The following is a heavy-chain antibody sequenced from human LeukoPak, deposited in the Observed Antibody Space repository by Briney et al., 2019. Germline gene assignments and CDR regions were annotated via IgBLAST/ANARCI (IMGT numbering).Heavy chain of an antibody. V-gene: IGHV3-30*03. CDR3: ARNILFAFDI. CDR2: ISYDGSNK. CDR1: GFTFSNYW. J-gene: IGHJ3*02. Sequence: AGGSLRLSCAASGFTFSNYWMHWVRQAPGKGLEWVAVISYDGSNKYYADSVKGRFTISRDNSKNTLYLQMNSLRAEDTAVYYCARNILFAFDIWGQGTMVTVSS.